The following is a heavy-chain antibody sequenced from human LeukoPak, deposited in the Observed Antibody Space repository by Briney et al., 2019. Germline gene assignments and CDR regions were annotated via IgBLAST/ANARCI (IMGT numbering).Heavy chain of an antibody. CDR2: IYHSGST. CDR3: ARGRAAAGRNYFDY. V-gene: IGHV4-4*02. D-gene: IGHD6-13*01. Sequence: SETLSLTCAVSGGSISSSNWWSWVRQPPGKGLEWIGEIYHSGSTNYNPSLKSRVTISVDKSKNQFSLKLSSVTAADTAVYYCARGRAAAGRNYFDYWGQGTLVTVSS. CDR1: GGSISSSNW. J-gene: IGHJ4*02.